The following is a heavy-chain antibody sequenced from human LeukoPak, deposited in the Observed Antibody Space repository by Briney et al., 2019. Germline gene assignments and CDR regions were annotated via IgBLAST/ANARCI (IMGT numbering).Heavy chain of an antibody. CDR1: GYTFTSYG. CDR3: ARDVGPPYSGSFDY. CDR2: ISAYNGNT. V-gene: IGHV1-18*01. D-gene: IGHD1-26*01. Sequence: ASVKVSCKASGYTFTSYGISWVRQAPGQGLEWMGWISAYNGNTNYAQKLQGRVTMTTDTSTSTAYMELRSLRSEDTAVYYCARDVGPPYSGSFDYWGQGTLVTVSS. J-gene: IGHJ4*02.